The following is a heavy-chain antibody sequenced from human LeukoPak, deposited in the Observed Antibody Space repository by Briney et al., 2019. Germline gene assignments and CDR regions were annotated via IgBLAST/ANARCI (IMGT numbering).Heavy chain of an antibody. CDR2: TNPNSGDT. V-gene: IGHV1-2*02. CDR1: GYTFTGYY. Sequence: GASVKVSCKASGYTFTGYYMHWVRRAPGQGLEWMGWTNPNSGDTKYAQKFQGRVTMTRDTSISTAYMELSRLRSDDTAVYYCSRNQLGDRWFDYWGQGTLVTVSS. D-gene: IGHD3-16*01. CDR3: SRNQLGDRWFDY. J-gene: IGHJ4*02.